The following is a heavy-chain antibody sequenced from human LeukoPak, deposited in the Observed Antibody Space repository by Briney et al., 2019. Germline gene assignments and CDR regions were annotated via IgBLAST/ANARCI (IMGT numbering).Heavy chain of an antibody. CDR2: INHSGST. CDR1: GGSFSGYY. D-gene: IGHD2-15*01. J-gene: IGHJ6*03. V-gene: IGHV4-34*01. Sequence: PSETLSLTCAVYGGSFSGYYWSWIRQPPGKGLEWIGEINHSGSTNYNPSLKSRVTISVDTSKNQFSLKLSSVTAADTAVYYCARKGLGYCSGGSCYHMDVWGKGTTVTISS. CDR3: ARKGLGYCSGGSCYHMDV.